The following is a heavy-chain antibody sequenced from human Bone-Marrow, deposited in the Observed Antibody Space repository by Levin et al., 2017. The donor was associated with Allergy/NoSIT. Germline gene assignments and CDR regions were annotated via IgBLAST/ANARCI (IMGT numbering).Heavy chain of an antibody. V-gene: IGHV3-74*01. CDR3: ARSGYDVEKMDAFDS. D-gene: IGHD5-12*01. J-gene: IGHJ3*02. Sequence: GGSLRLSCAASGFTFSSYWMHWVRQAPGKGLVWVSRINSDGSSTSYADSVKGRFTISRDNAKNTLYLQMNSLRAEDTAVYYCARSGYDVEKMDAFDSWGQGTMVTVSS. CDR1: GFTFSSYW. CDR2: INSDGSST.